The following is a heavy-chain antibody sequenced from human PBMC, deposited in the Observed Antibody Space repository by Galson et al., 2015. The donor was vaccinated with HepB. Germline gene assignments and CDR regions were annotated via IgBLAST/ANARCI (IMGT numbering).Heavy chain of an antibody. V-gene: IGHV3-21*01. Sequence: SLRLSCAASGSTFSSYSMNWVRQAPGKGLEWVSSISSSSIYIHYADSVKGRFTISRDNAKNSLYLQMNSLRAEDTAVYYCARATTNGNTISYYYYGMDVSGKGTTVTVSS. CDR2: ISSSSIYI. CDR1: GSTFSSYS. D-gene: IGHD1/OR15-1a*01. CDR3: ARATTNGNTISYYYYGMDV. J-gene: IGHJ6*04.